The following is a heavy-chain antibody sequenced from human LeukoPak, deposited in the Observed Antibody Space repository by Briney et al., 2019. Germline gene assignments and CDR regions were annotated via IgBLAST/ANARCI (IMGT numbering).Heavy chain of an antibody. D-gene: IGHD3-3*01. V-gene: IGHV4-4*07. CDR2: IYTSGST. J-gene: IGHJ6*03. Sequence: PSETLSLTCTVSGGSISSYYWSWIRQPAGRGLEWIGRIYTSGSTNYNPSLKSRVTMSVDTSKNQFSLKLSSVTAADTAVYYCERDRRSDAFWSGYYYYYYMDVWGKGTTVTVSS. CDR1: GGSISSYY. CDR3: ERDRRSDAFWSGYYYYYYMDV.